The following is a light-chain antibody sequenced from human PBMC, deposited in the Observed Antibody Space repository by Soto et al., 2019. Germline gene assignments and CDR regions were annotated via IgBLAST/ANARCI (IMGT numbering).Light chain of an antibody. Sequence: QSALTQPASVSGSPGQSITISCTGTSSDVGGYNYVSWYQQHPGKAPKLMIYDVSNRPSGVSNRFSGSKSGTSASLAITGLQAEDEADYYCQSYDSSLSGYVVFGGGTKLTVL. CDR3: QSYDSSLSGYVV. J-gene: IGLJ2*01. V-gene: IGLV2-14*01. CDR1: SSDVGGYNY. CDR2: DVS.